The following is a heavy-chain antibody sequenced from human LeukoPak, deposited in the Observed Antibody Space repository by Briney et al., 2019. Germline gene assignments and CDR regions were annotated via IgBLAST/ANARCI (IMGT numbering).Heavy chain of an antibody. J-gene: IGHJ4*02. V-gene: IGHV1-2*02. CDR1: GYTFTSYD. CDR3: AREENRWDYGSGSPNV. Sequence: ASVKVSCKASGYTFTSYDINWVRQAPGQGLEWMGWINPNSGGTNYAQKFQGRVTMTRDTSISTAYMELSRLRSDDTAVYYCAREENRWDYGSGSPNVWGQGTLVTVSS. CDR2: INPNSGGT. D-gene: IGHD3-10*01.